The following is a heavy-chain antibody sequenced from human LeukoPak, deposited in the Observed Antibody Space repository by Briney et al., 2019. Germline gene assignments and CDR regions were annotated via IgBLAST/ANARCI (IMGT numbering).Heavy chain of an antibody. CDR2: IYYSGST. CDR3: ARGPSPPQYYDYVWGSYYYYYYYMDV. V-gene: IGHV4-59*01. J-gene: IGHJ6*03. Sequence: PSETLSLTCTVSGGSISSYYWSWIRQPPGKGLEWIGYIYYSGSTNYNPSLKSRVTISVDTSKNQFSLKLSSVTAADTAVYYCARGPSPPQYYDYVWGSYYYYYYYMDVWGKGTTVTISS. D-gene: IGHD3-16*01. CDR1: GGSISSYY.